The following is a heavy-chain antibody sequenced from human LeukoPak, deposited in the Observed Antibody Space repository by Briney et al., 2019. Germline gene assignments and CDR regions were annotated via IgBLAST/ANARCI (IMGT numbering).Heavy chain of an antibody. D-gene: IGHD3-16*02. V-gene: IGHV3-33*01. CDR2: IWFDGSEQ. CDR3: AREGDSRWGELSP. Sequence: GGSLRPSCAASGFTFSTYAIHWVRQAPGKGLEWVAVIWFDGSEQYYADSVKGRFIISRDNSKSTSNLQLNSLRAEDTAVYYCAREGDSRWGELSPWGQGTLVTVSS. J-gene: IGHJ1*01. CDR1: GFTFSTYA.